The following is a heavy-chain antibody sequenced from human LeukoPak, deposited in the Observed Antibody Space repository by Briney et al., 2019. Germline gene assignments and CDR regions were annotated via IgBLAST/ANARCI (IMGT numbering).Heavy chain of an antibody. CDR2: INPNSGGT. D-gene: IGHD3-10*01. CDR3: ARGGDYYGPYCVDY. Sequence: GASVKVSCKASGYTFTGYYMHWVRQAPGQGLEWMGWINPNSGGTNYAQKVQGRVTMTRDTSISTAYMELSRLRSDDTAVYYCARGGDYYGPYCVDYWGQGTLVTVSS. V-gene: IGHV1-2*02. J-gene: IGHJ4*02. CDR1: GYTFTGYY.